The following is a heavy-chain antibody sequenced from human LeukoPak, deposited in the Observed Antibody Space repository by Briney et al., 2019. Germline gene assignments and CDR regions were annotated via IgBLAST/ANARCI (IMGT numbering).Heavy chain of an antibody. CDR1: GGSIRTYY. J-gene: IGHJ4*02. CDR3: ARGDVPAARPLDY. CDR2: VYNSGST. Sequence: PSETLSLTCAVSGGSIRTYYWNWIRQPPGKGREGIGHVYNSGSTNYNPSLKSRVTISVDRSKNQFSLKLTSVTAADTAVYYCARGDVPAARPLDYWGQGILVTVSS. V-gene: IGHV4-59*01. D-gene: IGHD2-2*01.